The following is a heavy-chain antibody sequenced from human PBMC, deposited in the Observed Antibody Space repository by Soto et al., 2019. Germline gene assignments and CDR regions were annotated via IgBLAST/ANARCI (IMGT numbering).Heavy chain of an antibody. CDR2: ISSSSSYI. V-gene: IGHV3-21*01. J-gene: IGHJ4*02. D-gene: IGHD6-13*01. CDR1: GFTFSSYS. CDR3: ARDQRAAAGTEFDY. Sequence: GGSLRLSCAASGFTFSSYSMNWVRQAPGKGLEWVTSISSSSSYIYYADSVKGRFTISRDNAKNSLYLQMNSLSAEDTAVYYCARDQRAAAGTEFDYWGQGTLVTVSS.